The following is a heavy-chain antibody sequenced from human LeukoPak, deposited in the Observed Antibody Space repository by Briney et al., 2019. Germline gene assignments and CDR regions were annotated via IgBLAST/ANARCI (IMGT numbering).Heavy chain of an antibody. V-gene: IGHV3-15*01. CDR3: TRYSGSPGDY. CDR1: GFTLNTAW. CDR2: IRSAVDGGTA. J-gene: IGHJ4*02. D-gene: IGHD1-26*01. Sequence: GGSLRLSCTASGFTLNTAWMSWVRQAPGRGLEWVGRIRSAVDGGTADYAAPVKGRFIISRDDSTNTIYLHMASLRTDDTAVYYCTRYSGSPGDYWGQGTLVTVSS.